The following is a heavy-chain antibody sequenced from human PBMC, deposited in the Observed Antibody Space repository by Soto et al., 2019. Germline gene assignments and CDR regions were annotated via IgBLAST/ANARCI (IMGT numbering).Heavy chain of an antibody. J-gene: IGHJ3*02. CDR2: IRGSGGST. V-gene: IGHV3-23*01. CDR1: GFTFSSYA. CDR3: ARPLYSSSWTDAFDI. D-gene: IGHD6-13*01. Sequence: EVQLLESGGGLVQPGGSLRLSCAASGFTFSSYAMSWVRQAPGKGLEWVSAIRGSGGSTYYADSVKGRFTISRDNSKNTLYLQMNSLRAEDTAVYYCARPLYSSSWTDAFDIWGQGTMVTVSS.